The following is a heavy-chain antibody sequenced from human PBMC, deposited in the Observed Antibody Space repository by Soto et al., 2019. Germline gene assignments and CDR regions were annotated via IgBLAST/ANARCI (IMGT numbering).Heavy chain of an antibody. D-gene: IGHD3-3*01. CDR1: GGTFSSYT. J-gene: IGHJ4*02. CDR3: ASRLGSGYYKLSYFDY. V-gene: IGHV1-69*02. Sequence: QVQLVQSGAEVKKPGSSVKVSCKASGGTFSSYTISWVRQAPGQGLEWMGRIIPILGIANYAQKFQGRVRITADKSTSTAYMELSSLRAEDTAVYYCASRLGSGYYKLSYFDYWGQGTLVTVSS. CDR2: IIPILGIA.